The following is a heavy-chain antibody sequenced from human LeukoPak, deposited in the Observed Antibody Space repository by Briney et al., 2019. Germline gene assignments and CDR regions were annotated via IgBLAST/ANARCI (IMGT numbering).Heavy chain of an antibody. CDR3: AGSTAPDAFDI. V-gene: IGHV4-39*01. J-gene: IGHJ3*02. D-gene: IGHD4-17*01. CDR2: ICNGRTT. Sequence: SETLSLTCTVSGDSISSITYYWAWIRQPPGKGLEWIGSICNGRTTYYNPSLKGRVTMSIDTSKNQFSLKLTSVTAADTAVYYCAGSTAPDAFDIWGQGTMVTVSS. CDR1: GDSISSITYY.